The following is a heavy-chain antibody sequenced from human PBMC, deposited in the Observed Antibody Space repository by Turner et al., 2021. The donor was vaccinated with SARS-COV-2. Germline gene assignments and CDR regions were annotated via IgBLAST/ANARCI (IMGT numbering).Heavy chain of an antibody. CDR1: GGSVSSRRYY. CDR2: MYYRGST. J-gene: IGHJ2*01. CDR3: ARRSSRLGNWYFDL. Sequence: HLQLPESGPGLVKPSETLSLPCTVSGGSVSSRRYYWGWIRQPPGKGLEWIGSMYYRGSTYYNPSLKSRVTIAVDTDKNQFSLKLSSVTAADTAVYYCARRSSRLGNWYFDLWGRGTLVTVSS. V-gene: IGHV4-39*01. D-gene: IGHD2-15*01.